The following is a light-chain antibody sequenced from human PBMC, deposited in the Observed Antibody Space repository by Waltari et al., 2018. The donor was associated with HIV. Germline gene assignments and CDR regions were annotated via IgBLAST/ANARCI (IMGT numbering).Light chain of an antibody. CDR2: EVT. Sequence: QSALTQPASVSGSPGQSISIPCTGTSAAIGCSKFVSWYQQYADRAPKLVIYEVTKRASWVSNRFSASKSDNTASLTISGLQADDEAAYHCCSYTSNNTWVFGGGTRLTVL. CDR1: SAAIGCSKF. J-gene: IGLJ2*01. CDR3: CSYTSNNTWV. V-gene: IGLV2-23*02.